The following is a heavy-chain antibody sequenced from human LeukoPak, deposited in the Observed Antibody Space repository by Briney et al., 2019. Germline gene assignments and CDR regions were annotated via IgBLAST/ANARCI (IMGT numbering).Heavy chain of an antibody. J-gene: IGHJ4*02. CDR3: AKYGNSGWVIDN. D-gene: IGHD6-19*01. CDR1: GGSIVSAY. CDR2: IYYTGGT. V-gene: IGHV4-59*08. Sequence: SETLSLTCTVSGGSIVSAYWTWIRKPPGKGLKSIGYIYYTGGTNYNPSLKSRVTISVDTSKNQFSLKLSSVTAADTAVYFCAKYGNSGWVIDNWGQGTLVTVSS.